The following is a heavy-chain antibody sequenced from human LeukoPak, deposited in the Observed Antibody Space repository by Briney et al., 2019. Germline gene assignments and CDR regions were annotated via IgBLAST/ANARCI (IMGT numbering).Heavy chain of an antibody. Sequence: ASVKVSCKASGYTFTGYYMHWVRQAPGQGLEWMGWINPNSGGTNYAQKFQGRVTMTRDTSITTAYMELSSLRSDDTAVYYCARDATVFGVIHYYYYYMDVWGKGTTVTVSS. V-gene: IGHV1-2*02. CDR1: GYTFTGYY. D-gene: IGHD3-3*01. J-gene: IGHJ6*03. CDR3: ARDATVFGVIHYYYYYMDV. CDR2: INPNSGGT.